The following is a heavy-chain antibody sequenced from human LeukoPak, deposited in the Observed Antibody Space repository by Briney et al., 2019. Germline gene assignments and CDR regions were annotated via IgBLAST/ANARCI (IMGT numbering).Heavy chain of an antibody. Sequence: SETLSLTCTVSGGSISTSNYYWSWIRQPPGKGLEWIGYIYYSGSTNYSPSLKSRVTISVDTSKNQFSLKLSSVTAADTAVYYCAREAAVAGIYFDYWGQGTLATVSS. J-gene: IGHJ4*02. CDR3: AREAAVAGIYFDY. CDR1: GGSISTSNYY. V-gene: IGHV4-61*01. CDR2: IYYSGST. D-gene: IGHD6-19*01.